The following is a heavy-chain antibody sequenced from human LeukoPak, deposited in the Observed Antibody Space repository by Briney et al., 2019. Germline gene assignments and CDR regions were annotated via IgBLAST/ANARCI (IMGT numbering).Heavy chain of an antibody. D-gene: IGHD6-13*01. J-gene: IGHJ4*02. CDR2: ISGSGGST. CDR3: AKSGTRSSWSPRVKTYLDY. Sequence: GGSLRLSCAASGFTFSRNSMNWVRQAPGKGLERVSAISGSGGSTYYADSVKGRFTISRDNSKNTLYLQMNSLRAEDTAVYYCAKSGTRSSWSPRVKTYLDYWGQGTLVTVSS. V-gene: IGHV3-23*01. CDR1: GFTFSRNS.